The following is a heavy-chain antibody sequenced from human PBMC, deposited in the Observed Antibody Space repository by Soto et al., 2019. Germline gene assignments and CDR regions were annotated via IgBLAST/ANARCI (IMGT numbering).Heavy chain of an antibody. D-gene: IGHD2-2*01. CDR2: ISSSSSYI. J-gene: IGHJ6*03. CDR1: GFTFGSYS. CDR3: ARDIVVVPAAMYFDYYYYMEV. V-gene: IGHV3-21*01. Sequence: GGSLRLSCAASGFTFGSYSMNWVRQAPGKGLEWVSSISSSSSYIYYADSVKGRFTISRDNAKNSLYLQMNSLRAEDTAVYYCARDIVVVPAAMYFDYYYYMEVWGKGTTVTGS.